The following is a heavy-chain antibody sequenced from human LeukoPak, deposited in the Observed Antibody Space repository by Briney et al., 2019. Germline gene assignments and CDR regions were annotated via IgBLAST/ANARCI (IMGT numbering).Heavy chain of an antibody. D-gene: IGHD2-2*01. CDR2: IYPGDSDT. V-gene: IGHV5-51*01. Sequence: GESLKVFCKGSGYSFSSYWIGWVRQMPGKGLEWMGIIYPGDSDTRYSPSFQGQVTISADKSISTAYLQWTTLKASDTAVYYCARRSVPAVGKPHDAFDIWGQATLVTASS. CDR3: ARRSVPAVGKPHDAFDI. CDR1: GYSFSSYW. J-gene: IGHJ3*02.